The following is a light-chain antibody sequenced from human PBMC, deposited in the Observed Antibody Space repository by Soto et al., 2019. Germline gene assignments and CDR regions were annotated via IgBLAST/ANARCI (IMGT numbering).Light chain of an antibody. CDR2: PAS. J-gene: IGKJ1*01. CDR3: QQYYSFPQT. V-gene: IGKV1-39*01. Sequence: DIQMTQSPSSLSASVGDRVTIACRASQTISTYLNWYQQKPGKAPKLLIYPASFLQSGVPSRFSGSGSGTDFTLTISSLQPEDFATYYCQQYYSFPQTLGQGTKVDIK. CDR1: QTISTY.